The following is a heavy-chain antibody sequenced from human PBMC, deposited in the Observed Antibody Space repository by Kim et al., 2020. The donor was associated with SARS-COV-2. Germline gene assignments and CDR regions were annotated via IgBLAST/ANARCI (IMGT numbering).Heavy chain of an antibody. J-gene: IGHJ4*02. V-gene: IGHV4-59*13. CDR2: VHYSGST. Sequence: SETLSLTCAVSGGSICTYYWSWVRQSPEKGLEWIGYVHYSGSTKYNPSLRGRVNMSIDTSKNHIYLRLGSVTAADTAVYYCTRERVTPNTNGWDIYEYFDIGGQGTLVTVSA. D-gene: IGHD6-19*01. CDR3: TRERVTPNTNGWDIYEYFDI. CDR1: GGSICTYY.